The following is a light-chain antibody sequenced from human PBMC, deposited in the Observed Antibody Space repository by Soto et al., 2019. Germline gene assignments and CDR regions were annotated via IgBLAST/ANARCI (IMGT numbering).Light chain of an antibody. CDR1: QSVSSSF. Sequence: VLTQSPGTLSLSPGERATLSCRASQSVSSSFLAWYQQKPGQAPRLLISGASSRATGIPDRFSGGGSGTDFTLTINRLEPEDFAVYYCQQCGSSPWTFGQGTKVDI. CDR3: QQCGSSPWT. V-gene: IGKV3-20*01. CDR2: GAS. J-gene: IGKJ1*01.